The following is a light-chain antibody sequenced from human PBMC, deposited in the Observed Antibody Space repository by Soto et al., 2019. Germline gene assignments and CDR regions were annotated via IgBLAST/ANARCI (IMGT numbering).Light chain of an antibody. J-gene: IGKJ4*01. V-gene: IGKV1-6*01. CDR1: QGIRKD. CDR2: AAS. CDR3: LQDYNYPLT. Sequence: AIQMTQSPSSLSASVGDRVTITCRASQGIRKDLDWYQQKPGTAPKLLIYAASSLQSGVPSRFSGSGSGTDFTHTISSLQPEDFATYYCLQDYNYPLTFGGGTKVEIK.